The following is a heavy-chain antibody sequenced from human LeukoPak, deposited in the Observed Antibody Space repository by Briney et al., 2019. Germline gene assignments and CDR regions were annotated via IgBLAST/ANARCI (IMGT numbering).Heavy chain of an antibody. Sequence: SETLSLTCAVSGGSISSGSWWSWVRQPPGKGLEWIGEIYHSGSTYYNPPLKSRVTISVDMSKNQFSLKLSSVTAADTAMYYCARARHYYYMDVWGKGTTVTVSS. CDR1: GGSISSGSW. CDR3: ARARHYYYMDV. V-gene: IGHV4-4*02. CDR2: IYHSGST. J-gene: IGHJ6*03.